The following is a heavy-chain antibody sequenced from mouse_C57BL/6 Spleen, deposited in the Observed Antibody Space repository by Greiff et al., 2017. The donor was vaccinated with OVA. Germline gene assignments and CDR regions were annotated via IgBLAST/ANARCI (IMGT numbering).Heavy chain of an antibody. CDR1: GYAFSSYW. CDR2: IYPGDGDT. CDR3: ASRGDYDGFAY. D-gene: IGHD2-4*01. J-gene: IGHJ3*01. V-gene: IGHV1-80*01. Sequence: VKLQESGAELVKPGASVKISCKASGYAFSSYWMNWVKQRPGKGLEWIGQIYPGDGDTNYNGKFKGKATLTADKSSSTAYMQLSSLTSEDSAVYFCASRGDYDGFAYWGQGTLVTVSA.